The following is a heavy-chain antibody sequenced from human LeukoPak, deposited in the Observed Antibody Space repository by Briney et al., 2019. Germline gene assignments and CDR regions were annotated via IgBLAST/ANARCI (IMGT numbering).Heavy chain of an antibody. CDR2: IKQDGSEK. Sequence: GGSRRLSCAASGFTFSSYWMSWVRQAPGKGREWVANIKQDGSEKYYVDSVKGRFTISRDNAKNSLYLHMNSLRAEDTAVYYCARDTHCSSTSCTNYYYMDVWGKGTTVTVSS. D-gene: IGHD2-2*01. CDR1: GFTFSSYW. J-gene: IGHJ6*03. CDR3: ARDTHCSSTSCTNYYYMDV. V-gene: IGHV3-7*01.